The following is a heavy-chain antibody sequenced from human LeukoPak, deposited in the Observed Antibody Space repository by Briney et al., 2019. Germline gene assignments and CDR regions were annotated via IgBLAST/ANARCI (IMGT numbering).Heavy chain of an antibody. CDR2: IYTSGST. D-gene: IGHD2-15*01. V-gene: IGHV4-61*02. Sequence: SETLSLTCTVSGGSINSGSYYWSWIRQPAGKGLEWIGRIYTSGSTNYNPSLKSRVTISVDTSKNQFSLKLSSVTAADTAVYYCARDRVVAARGYYYYGMDVWGQGTTFTVSS. CDR3: ARDRVVAARGYYYYGMDV. CDR1: GGSINSGSYY. J-gene: IGHJ6*02.